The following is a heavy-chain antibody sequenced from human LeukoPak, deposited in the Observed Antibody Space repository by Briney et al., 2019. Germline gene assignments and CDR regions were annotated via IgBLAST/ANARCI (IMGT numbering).Heavy chain of an antibody. V-gene: IGHV1-46*01. J-gene: IGHJ4*02. CDR2: ISPSGGST. CDR3: TIGDY. CDR1: GYTFTSNY. Sequence: ASVEVSCKAFGYTFTSNYMHWVRQAPGQGPEWMGVISPSGGSTNYAQKFQGRVTLTRDMSTSTDYLELSSVRSEDTAVYFCTIGDYWGRGTLVTVSS.